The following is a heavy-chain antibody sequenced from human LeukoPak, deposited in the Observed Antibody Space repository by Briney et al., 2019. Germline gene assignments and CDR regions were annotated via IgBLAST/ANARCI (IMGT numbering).Heavy chain of an antibody. CDR2: INHSGST. V-gene: IGHV4-34*01. CDR3: ARSPHGDYVSTPSIDDY. J-gene: IGHJ4*02. CDR1: GGSFSGYY. Sequence: SETLSLTCAVYGGSFSGYYWSWIRQPPGKGLEWIGEINHSGSTNYNPSLKSRVTISVDTSKNQFSLKLSSVTAADTAVYYCARSPHGDYVSTPSIDDYWGQGTLVTVSS. D-gene: IGHD4-17*01.